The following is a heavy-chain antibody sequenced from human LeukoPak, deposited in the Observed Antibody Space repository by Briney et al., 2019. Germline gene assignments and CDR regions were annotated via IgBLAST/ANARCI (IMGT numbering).Heavy chain of an antibody. CDR2: VSGEGYRT. D-gene: IGHD1-14*01. J-gene: IGHJ4*02. CDR1: GFTFSKYA. CDR3: AKEQDNLLLLSHFDS. Sequence: PGGSLRLSCAASGFTFSKYAMIWVRQAPGKGLQGGSAVSGEGYRTFYADSVKGRFTVSSDNSMNTLSLQMNSLRVEYTAVYYCAKEQDNLLLLSHFDSWGQGSLVTVSS. V-gene: IGHV3-23*01.